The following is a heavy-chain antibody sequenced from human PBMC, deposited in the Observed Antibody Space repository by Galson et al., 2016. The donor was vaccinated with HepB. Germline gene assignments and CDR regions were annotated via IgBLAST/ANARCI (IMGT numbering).Heavy chain of an antibody. Sequence: SLRLSCAASGFTFSSYWMTWVRQAPGKGPEWVARISFDGRKQDYTSSVKGRFTISRENSGNTLYLQMHNLRAEDTAVYFCARDYSYGTTWPFFDKSGQGTLVTVSS. CDR1: GFTFSSYW. CDR3: ARDYSYGTTWPFFDK. V-gene: IGHV3-30*03. J-gene: IGHJ4*02. CDR2: ISFDGRKQ. D-gene: IGHD1-14*01.